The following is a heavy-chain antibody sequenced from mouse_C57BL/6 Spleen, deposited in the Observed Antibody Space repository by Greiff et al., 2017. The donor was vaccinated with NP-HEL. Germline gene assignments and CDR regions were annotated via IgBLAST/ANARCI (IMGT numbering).Heavy chain of an antibody. J-gene: IGHJ2*01. D-gene: IGHD1-1*02. V-gene: IGHV3-6*01. Sequence: ESGPGLVKPSQSLSLTCSVTGYSITSGYYWNWIRQFPGNKLEWMGYISYDGSNNYNPSLKNRISITRDTSKNQFFLKLNSVTTEDTATYYCARERDGGYYFDYWGQGTTLTVSS. CDR3: ARERDGGYYFDY. CDR2: ISYDGSN. CDR1: GYSITSGYY.